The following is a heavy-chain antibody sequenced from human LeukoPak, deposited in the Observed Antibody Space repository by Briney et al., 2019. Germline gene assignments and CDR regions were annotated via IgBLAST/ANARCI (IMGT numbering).Heavy chain of an antibody. D-gene: IGHD3-3*01. CDR3: ARSQYYDFWSGYFGEYYYYMDV. CDR1: GGSISSYY. V-gene: IGHV4-4*07. Sequence: PSETLSLTCTVSGGSISSYYWSWIRQPAGKGLEWIGRTYTSGSTNYNPSLKSRVTMSVDTSKNQFSLKLSSVTAADTAVYYCARSQYYDFWSGYFGEYYYYMDVWGKGTTVTVSS. CDR2: TYTSGST. J-gene: IGHJ6*03.